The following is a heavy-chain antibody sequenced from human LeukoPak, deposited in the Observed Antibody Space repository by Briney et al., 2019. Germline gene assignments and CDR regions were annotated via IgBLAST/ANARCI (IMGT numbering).Heavy chain of an antibody. Sequence: ASVKVSCKASGYTFTSYGISLVRQAPGQGLEWMGWISAYNGNTNYAQKLQGRVTMTTDTSTSTAYMELRSLRPDDTAVYYCARVRGYCSGGSCYSVYWGQGTLVTVSS. CDR2: ISAYNGNT. CDR3: ARVRGYCSGGSCYSVY. D-gene: IGHD2-15*01. J-gene: IGHJ4*02. V-gene: IGHV1-18*01. CDR1: GYTFTSYG.